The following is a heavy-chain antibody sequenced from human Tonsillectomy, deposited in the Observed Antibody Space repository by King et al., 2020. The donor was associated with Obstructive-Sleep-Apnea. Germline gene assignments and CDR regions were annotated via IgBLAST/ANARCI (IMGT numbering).Heavy chain of an antibody. CDR1: GYTLTGYY. V-gene: IGHV1-2*02. J-gene: IGHJ4*02. D-gene: IGHD1-26*01. CDR3: ARGRGATPTDY. Sequence: VQLVESGAEVKKPGASLKVSCKSSGYTLTGYYMHWVRQVPGQGLEWRGWIKPYSVGTNYAQKFKGRVTMTRDTSTSTAYMELSRLRSDDTAVYYCARGRGATPTDYWGQGTLVTVSS. CDR2: IKPYSVGT.